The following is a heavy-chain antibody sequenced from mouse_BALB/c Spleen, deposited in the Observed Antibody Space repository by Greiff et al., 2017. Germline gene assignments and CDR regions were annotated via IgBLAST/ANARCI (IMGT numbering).Heavy chain of an antibody. Sequence: VHVKQSGAELVKPGASVKLSCTASGFNIKDTYMHWVKQRPEQGLEWIGRIDPANGNTKYDPKFQGKATITADTSSNTAYLQLSSLTSEDTAVYHCARGWLLRGFFAYWGQGTLVTVSA. V-gene: IGHV14-3*02. D-gene: IGHD2-3*01. CDR3: ARGWLLRGFFAY. J-gene: IGHJ3*01. CDR2: IDPANGNT. CDR1: GFNIKDTY.